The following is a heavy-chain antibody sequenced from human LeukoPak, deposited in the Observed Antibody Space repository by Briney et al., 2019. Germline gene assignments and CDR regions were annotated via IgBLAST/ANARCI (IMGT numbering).Heavy chain of an antibody. D-gene: IGHD3-10*01. Sequence: SETLSLTCAVSGGSISGNHWWTWVRQPPGKGLEWIGEIYHSGSTNYNPSLKSRVTISVDKSKDQFSLKLRSVTAADTAVYYCARGPRFGELLWHWFDPWGQGTLVTVSS. V-gene: IGHV4-4*02. CDR3: ARGPRFGELLWHWFDP. J-gene: IGHJ5*02. CDR1: GGSISGNHW. CDR2: IYHSGST.